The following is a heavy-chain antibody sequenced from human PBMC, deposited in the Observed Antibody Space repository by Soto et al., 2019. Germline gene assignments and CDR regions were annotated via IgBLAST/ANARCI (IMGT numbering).Heavy chain of an antibody. D-gene: IGHD2-8*01. Sequence: SCKASGGTFSSYAMHWVRQAPGKGLEWVAVISYDGSNKYYADSVKGRFTISRDNSKNTLYLQMNSLRAEDTAVYYCARHPTHCTNGVCFGYYFDYWGQGTLVTVSS. J-gene: IGHJ4*02. CDR3: ARHPTHCTNGVCFGYYFDY. V-gene: IGHV3-30-3*01. CDR2: ISYDGSNK. CDR1: GGTFSSYA.